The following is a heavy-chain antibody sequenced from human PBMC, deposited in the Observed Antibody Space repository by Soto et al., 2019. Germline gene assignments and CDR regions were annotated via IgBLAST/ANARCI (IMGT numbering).Heavy chain of an antibody. CDR3: ARGNCSSPNCYSFSGYYGMNV. Sequence: SETLSLTCTVSGGSISSYYWSWIRQPAGKGLEWIGRIYTSGSTNYNPSLKSRVTMSLDTSKNQFSLKLTSVTAADTALYYCARGNCSSPNCYSFSGYYGMNVWGQGTTVT. J-gene: IGHJ6*02. V-gene: IGHV4-4*07. CDR1: GGSISSYY. D-gene: IGHD2-2*01. CDR2: IYTSGST.